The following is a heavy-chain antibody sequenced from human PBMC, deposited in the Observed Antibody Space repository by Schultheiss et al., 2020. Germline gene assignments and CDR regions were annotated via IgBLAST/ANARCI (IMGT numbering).Heavy chain of an antibody. CDR3: ARVNPTRGYYPDY. CDR2: ISRSDISK. Sequence: GGSLRLSCAASGFTFSSYEMNWVRQAPGKGLEWISYISRSDISKYSADSVKGRFTISRDDAKDSLYLQMNSLRVEDTALYFCARVNPTRGYYPDYWGQGTLVTVSS. D-gene: IGHD3-10*01. CDR1: GFTFSSYE. V-gene: IGHV3-48*03. J-gene: IGHJ4*02.